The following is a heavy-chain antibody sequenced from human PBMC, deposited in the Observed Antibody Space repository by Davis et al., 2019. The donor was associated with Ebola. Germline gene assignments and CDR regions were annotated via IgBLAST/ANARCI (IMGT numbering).Heavy chain of an antibody. J-gene: IGHJ6*02. D-gene: IGHD5-12*01. CDR3: AREFSGLGFNYYGMDV. CDR2: IIPIFGTA. Sequence: SVKVSCKASGGTFSSYSISWVRQAPGQGLEWMGGIIPIFGTANYAQKFQGRVTITADKSTSTAYMELSSLRSEDTAVYYCAREFSGLGFNYYGMDVWGQGTTVTVSS. CDR1: GGTFSSYS. V-gene: IGHV1-69*06.